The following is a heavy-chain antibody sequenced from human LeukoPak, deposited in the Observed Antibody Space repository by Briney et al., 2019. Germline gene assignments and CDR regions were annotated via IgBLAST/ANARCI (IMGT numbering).Heavy chain of an antibody. CDR3: AKDPNGDYVGAFDF. V-gene: IGHV3-23*01. Sequence: GGSLRPSCAASGFAFTNYAMTWVRQAPGKGLEWVSAISGNGGSTYYADSVKGRFTISRDNSKNTLSLQINSLRAEDTAVYYCAKDPNGDYVGAFDFWGQGTMVSVSS. CDR1: GFAFTNYA. CDR2: ISGNGGST. D-gene: IGHD4-17*01. J-gene: IGHJ3*01.